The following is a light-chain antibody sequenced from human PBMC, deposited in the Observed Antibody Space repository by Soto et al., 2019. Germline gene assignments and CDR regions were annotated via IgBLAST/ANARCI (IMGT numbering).Light chain of an antibody. Sequence: QSALTQPRSVSGSPGQSVTISCTGTSSDVGDYNYVSWYQQYPGKAPKLVIYDVSKRPSGVPDRFSGSKSGNTASLTISGLQAGDGADYSCCSFAASNTFWVFGGGTKLTPL. CDR3: CSFAASNTFWV. CDR2: DVS. V-gene: IGLV2-11*01. CDR1: SSDVGDYNY. J-gene: IGLJ3*02.